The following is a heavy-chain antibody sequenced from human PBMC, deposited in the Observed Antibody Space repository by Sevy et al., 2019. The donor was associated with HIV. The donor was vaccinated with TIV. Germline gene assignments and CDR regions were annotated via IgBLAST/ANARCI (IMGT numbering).Heavy chain of an antibody. V-gene: IGHV3-30*04. CDR2: VSYEGTEA. J-gene: IGHJ4*01. CDR3: ARDGGYSIKWYPLY. Sequence: GGSLRLSCAASGFAFRSYAMHWLRQAPGKGPEWVAVVSYEGTEAFYAASVEGRFTISRDNSKNMLSLQINRLRPEDTAVYYCARDGGYSIKWYPLYWDHGTQVTVSS. D-gene: IGHD6-13*01. CDR1: GFAFRSYA.